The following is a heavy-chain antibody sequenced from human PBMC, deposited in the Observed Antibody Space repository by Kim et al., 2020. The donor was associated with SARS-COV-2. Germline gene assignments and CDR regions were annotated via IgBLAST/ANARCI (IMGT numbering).Heavy chain of an antibody. CDR1: GGSISSYY. J-gene: IGHJ6*02. CDR3: ARSPPYCSSTSCYAPGMDV. D-gene: IGHD2-2*01. Sequence: SETLSLTCTVSGGSISSYYWSWIRQPPGKGLEWIGYIYYSGSTNYNPSLKSRVTISVDTSKNQFSLKLSSVTAADTAVYYCARSPPYCSSTSCYAPGMDVWGQGTTVTVSS. CDR2: IYYSGST. V-gene: IGHV4-59*01.